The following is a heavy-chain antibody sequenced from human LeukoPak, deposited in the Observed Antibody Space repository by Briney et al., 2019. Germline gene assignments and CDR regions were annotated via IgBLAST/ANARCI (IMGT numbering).Heavy chain of an antibody. Sequence: KSGGSLRLSCAASGFTFSTYPMNWVRQAPGKGLEWISHIRDSSTTDYADSVKGRFTISRDNAKNSLYLQLSSLRAEDTAVYYCARDHDFAFDNWGQGTLVTVSS. D-gene: IGHD2-21*02. J-gene: IGHJ4*02. CDR1: GFTFSTYP. V-gene: IGHV3-69-1*01. CDR3: ARDHDFAFDN. CDR2: IRDSSTT.